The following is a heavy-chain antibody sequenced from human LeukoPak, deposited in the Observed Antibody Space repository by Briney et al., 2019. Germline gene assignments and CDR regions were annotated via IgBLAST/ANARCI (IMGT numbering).Heavy chain of an antibody. V-gene: IGHV1-8*01. D-gene: IGHD4-23*01. Sequence: ASVKVSCKASGYTFTSYDINWVRQATGQGLEWMGWMNPNSGNTGYAQKFQGRVTMTSDTSISSAYMELSRLRSDGRAVYYCARDLYGGTSATFDYWGQGTLVTVSS. CDR2: MNPNSGNT. J-gene: IGHJ4*02. CDR1: GYTFTSYD. CDR3: ARDLYGGTSATFDY.